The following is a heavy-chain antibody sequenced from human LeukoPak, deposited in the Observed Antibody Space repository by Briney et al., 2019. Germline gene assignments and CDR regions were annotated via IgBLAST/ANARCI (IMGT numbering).Heavy chain of an antibody. V-gene: IGHV4-34*01. J-gene: IGHJ5*02. D-gene: IGHD3-10*01. CDR2: INHSGST. Sequence: SETLSLTCTVSGGSISGYYWSWIRQPPGKGLEWIGEINHSGSTNYNPSLKSRVTISVDTSKNQFSLKLSSVTAADTAVYYCARPPMVRGVNGNWFDPWGQGTLVTVSS. CDR3: ARPPMVRGVNGNWFDP. CDR1: GGSISGYY.